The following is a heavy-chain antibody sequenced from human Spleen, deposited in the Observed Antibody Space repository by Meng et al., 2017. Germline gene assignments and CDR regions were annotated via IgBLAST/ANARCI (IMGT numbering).Heavy chain of an antibody. CDR2: INPSGGVT. CDR3: ARVQLWFPDY. Sequence: QVQVVQSGAEVKKPGSPVKVSCKASGYTFTSHYIHWVRQAPGQGLEWMGMINPSGGVTSYAQKFQGRVTMNMDTSTSTVYMELSSLRSEDTAVYYCARVQLWFPDYWGQGTLVTVSS. J-gene: IGHJ4*02. D-gene: IGHD5-18*01. CDR1: GYTFTSHY. V-gene: IGHV1-46*01.